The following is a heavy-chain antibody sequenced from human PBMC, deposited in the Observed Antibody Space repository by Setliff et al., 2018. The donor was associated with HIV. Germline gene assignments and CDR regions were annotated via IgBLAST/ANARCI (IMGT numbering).Heavy chain of an antibody. CDR1: GGSFSGYS. J-gene: IGHJ5*02. Sequence: SETLSLTCAVYGGSFSGYSWTWIRQSPGKGLEWIGEMNHSEHYYNPTLKSRVTISMDTSKNQFSLELSSVTAADTALYYCARDRRSIFGVDTKNWFDPWGQGTLVTVSS. CDR2: MNHSEH. CDR3: ARDRRSIFGVDTKNWFDP. V-gene: IGHV4-34*01. D-gene: IGHD3-3*01.